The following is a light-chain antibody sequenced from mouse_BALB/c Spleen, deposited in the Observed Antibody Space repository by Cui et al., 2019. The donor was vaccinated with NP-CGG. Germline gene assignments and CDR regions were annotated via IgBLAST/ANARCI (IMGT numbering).Light chain of an antibody. J-gene: IGLJ1*01. Sequence: QVVLTKEPAPTTSPGETVTLTCRSSTGAITTNNYANWVQEKPDHLFTGLIGGTNNRPPGVPARFSGSLIGDKAALTITGAQTEDEAIYFCALWYSNHWVFGGGTKLTVL. CDR3: ALWYSNHWV. CDR2: GTN. V-gene: IGLV1*01. CDR1: TGAITTNNY.